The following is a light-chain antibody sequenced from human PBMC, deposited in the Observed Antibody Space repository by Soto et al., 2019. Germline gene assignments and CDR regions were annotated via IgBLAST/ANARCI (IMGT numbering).Light chain of an antibody. J-gene: IGLJ2*01. CDR2: DVN. Sequence: QSVLTQPRSVSGSPGQSVTISCTGTNSDVGGYNYVSWYQQHPGAAPKVVIYDVNKRPSGVPDRFSGSRSGNTASLTISGLQADDEAEYFCCSYTGTSTLVLFGGGTKVTVL. CDR1: NSDVGGYNY. V-gene: IGLV2-11*01. CDR3: CSYTGTSTLVL.